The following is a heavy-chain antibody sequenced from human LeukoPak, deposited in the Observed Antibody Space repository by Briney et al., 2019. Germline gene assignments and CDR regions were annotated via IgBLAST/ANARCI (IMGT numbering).Heavy chain of an antibody. CDR2: IRYDGSNK. Sequence: GGSLRLSCAASGFTFSSYGMHWVRQAPGKGLEWVAFIRYDGSNKYYADSVKGRFTISRDNSKNTLYLQMNSLRAEDTAVYYCARGEGYCSSTSCYDRVEAFDIWGQGTMVTVSS. V-gene: IGHV3-30*02. CDR1: GFTFSSYG. D-gene: IGHD2-2*01. J-gene: IGHJ3*02. CDR3: ARGEGYCSSTSCYDRVEAFDI.